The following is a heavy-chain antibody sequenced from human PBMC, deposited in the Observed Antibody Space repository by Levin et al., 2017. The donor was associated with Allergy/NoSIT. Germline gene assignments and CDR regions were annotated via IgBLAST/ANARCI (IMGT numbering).Heavy chain of an antibody. D-gene: IGHD6-19*01. CDR1: GFTLRDYA. V-gene: IGHV3-23*01. Sequence: GGSLRLSCAASGFTLRDYAMTWVRQVPGRGLDWVSDVSRGGDVTYTDSVKGRFTVSRDGAGNTLFLLMTNLRDDDTAVYYCVRQAIVAGWTAAFYFDLWGQGALVTVSS. CDR2: VSRGGDVT. CDR3: VRQAIVAGWTAAFYFDL. J-gene: IGHJ4*02.